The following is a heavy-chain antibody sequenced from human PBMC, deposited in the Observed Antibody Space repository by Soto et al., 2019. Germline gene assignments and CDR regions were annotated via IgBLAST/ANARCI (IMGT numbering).Heavy chain of an antibody. CDR3: ARGGLSTPMVRGCHF. Sequence: GASVKVSCKASGYSFSSYTIHWVRQTPGQRLEWMGWVNTANGRTTYSEKFQGRLNITRDTSASTTYMELSSLSFEDTAVYYCARGGLSTPMVRGCHFWGQGPPVTVSS. D-gene: IGHD5-18*01. J-gene: IGHJ4*02. V-gene: IGHV1-3*04. CDR2: VNTANGRT. CDR1: GYSFSSYT.